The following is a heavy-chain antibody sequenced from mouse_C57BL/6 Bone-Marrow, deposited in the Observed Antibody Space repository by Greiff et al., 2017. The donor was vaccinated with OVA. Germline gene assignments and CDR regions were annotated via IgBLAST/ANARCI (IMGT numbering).Heavy chain of an antibody. CDR2: IRNKANGYTT. V-gene: IGHV7-3*01. J-gene: IGHJ1*03. CDR1: GFTFTDYY. Sequence: EVMLVESGGGLVQPGGSLSLSCAASGFTFTDYYMSWVRQPPGKALEWLGFIRNKANGYTTEYSASVKGRFTISRDNSQSILYLQMNALRAEDSATYYCASLLWYFDVWGTGTTVTVSS. CDR3: ASLLWYFDV.